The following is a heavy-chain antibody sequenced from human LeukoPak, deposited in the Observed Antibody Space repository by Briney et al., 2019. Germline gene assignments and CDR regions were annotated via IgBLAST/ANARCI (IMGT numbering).Heavy chain of an antibody. CDR3: VRERFHGSGAPKFDF. CDR2: ISDSGSYI. D-gene: IGHD3-10*01. V-gene: IGHV3-21*06. J-gene: IGHJ4*02. CDR1: GFTFSDYS. Sequence: PGGSLRLSCAASGFTFSDYSMNWVRQTPRKGLEWVSCISDSGSYIYYADSVKGRFTISRDNAKNSLHLQVNSLRAEDTAVYYCVRERFHGSGAPKFDFWGQGTLVTVSS.